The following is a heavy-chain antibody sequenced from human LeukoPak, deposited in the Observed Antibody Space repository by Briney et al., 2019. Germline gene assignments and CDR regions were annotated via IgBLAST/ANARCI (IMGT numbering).Heavy chain of an antibody. V-gene: IGHV4-34*01. D-gene: IGHD4-17*01. CDR3: ARVYGRFHYYYMDV. Sequence: SETLSLTCTVSGGSISSYYWSWIRQPPGKGLEWIGEITHSGSTNYNPSLKSRVTISIDTSKNQFSLKLSSVTAADTAVYYCARVYGRFHYYYMDVWGKGTTVTISS. J-gene: IGHJ6*03. CDR1: GGSISSYY. CDR2: ITHSGST.